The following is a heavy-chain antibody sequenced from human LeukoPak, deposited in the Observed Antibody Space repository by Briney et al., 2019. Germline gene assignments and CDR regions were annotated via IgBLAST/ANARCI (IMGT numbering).Heavy chain of an antibody. J-gene: IGHJ3*02. CDR1: GYTFTSYY. D-gene: IGHD3-16*02. CDR2: IDPSGGST. V-gene: IGHV1-46*01. CDR3: ATVTFGGVIVIGAFDI. Sequence: ASVKVSCKASGYTFTSYYMHWVRQAPGQGLEWMGIIDPSGGSTSFAQKFQGRVTMTRDTSTNTVYVELSSLRSEDTAVYYCATVTFGGVIVIGAFDIWGQGTMVTVSS.